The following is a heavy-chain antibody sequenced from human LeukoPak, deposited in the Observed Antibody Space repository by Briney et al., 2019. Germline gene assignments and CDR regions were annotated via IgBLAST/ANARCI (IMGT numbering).Heavy chain of an antibody. Sequence: ASVKVSCKASGYTFTSYAISWVRQAPGQGLEWMGRIIPIFGTANYAQKFQGRVTITTDESTSTAYMELSSLRSEDTAVYYCARDLDGDYLNADYWGQGTLVTVSS. J-gene: IGHJ4*02. D-gene: IGHD4-17*01. CDR1: GYTFTSYA. CDR2: IIPIFGTA. V-gene: IGHV1-69*05. CDR3: ARDLDGDYLNADY.